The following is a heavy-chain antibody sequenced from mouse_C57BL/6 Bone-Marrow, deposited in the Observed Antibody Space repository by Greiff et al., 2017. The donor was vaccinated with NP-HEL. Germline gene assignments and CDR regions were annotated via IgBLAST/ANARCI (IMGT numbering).Heavy chain of an antibody. Sequence: QVQLQQSGAELMKPGASVKLSCKATGYTFTGYWIEWVKQRPGHGLEWIGEIFPGSGSTNYNEKFKGKATFTADTSSNTAYMQLSSLTTEDSAIYDCAREARQRSRIYYAMDDWGKGTSVTVSS. D-gene: IGHD3-2*02. CDR3: AREARQRSRIYYAMDD. V-gene: IGHV1-9*01. CDR1: GYTFTGYW. CDR2: IFPGSGST. J-gene: IGHJ4*01.